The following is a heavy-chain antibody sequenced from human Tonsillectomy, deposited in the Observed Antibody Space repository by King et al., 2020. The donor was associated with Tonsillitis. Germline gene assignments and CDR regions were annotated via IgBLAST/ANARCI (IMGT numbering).Heavy chain of an antibody. CDR3: ARVSPSVVVDLGSNWFDP. CDR1: GFTFSSYS. V-gene: IGHV3-21*01. Sequence: VQLVESGGGLVKPGGSLRLSCAASGFTFSSYSMNWVRQAPGKGLEWVSSISSSSSYIYYADSVKGRFTISRDNAKNSLYLQMNSLRAEDTAVYYCARVSPSVVVDLGSNWFDPWGQGTLVTVSS. D-gene: IGHD2-15*01. J-gene: IGHJ5*02. CDR2: ISSSSSYI.